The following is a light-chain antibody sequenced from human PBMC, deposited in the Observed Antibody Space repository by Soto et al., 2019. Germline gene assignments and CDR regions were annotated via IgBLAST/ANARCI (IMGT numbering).Light chain of an antibody. CDR3: LLSYSGSRV. CDR2: DTS. V-gene: IGLV7-46*01. Sequence: QAVVTQEPSLTVSPGGTVTLTCGCSTGAVTSTHYPFWFQQKPGQAPRTLIYDTSNKHSWTPARFSGSLLGGKAALTLSGAQPEDEAEYYCLLSYSGSRVFGGGTKVTVL. J-gene: IGLJ3*02. CDR1: TGAVTSTHY.